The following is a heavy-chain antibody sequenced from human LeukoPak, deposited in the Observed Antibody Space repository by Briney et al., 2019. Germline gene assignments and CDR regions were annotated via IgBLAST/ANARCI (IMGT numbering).Heavy chain of an antibody. Sequence: SEXLXLTCTVSGGSISSYYWSWIRQPPGKGLEWIGYIYYSGSTNYNPSLKSRVTISVDTSKNQFSLKLSSVTAADTAVYYCARAIRLGELSSTYYYYGMDVWGQGTTVTVSS. CDR2: IYYSGST. CDR3: ARAIRLGELSSTYYYYGMDV. J-gene: IGHJ6*02. D-gene: IGHD3-16*02. CDR1: GGSISSYY. V-gene: IGHV4-59*08.